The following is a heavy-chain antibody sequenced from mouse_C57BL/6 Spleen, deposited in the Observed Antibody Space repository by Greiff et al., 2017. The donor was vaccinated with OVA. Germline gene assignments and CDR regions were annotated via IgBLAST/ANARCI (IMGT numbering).Heavy chain of an antibody. Sequence: VQLQQPGAELVKPGASVKLSCKASGYTLTSYWMHWVKQRPGQGLEWIGMIHPNSGSTNYNEKFKSKATLTVDKSSSTAYMQLSSLTSEDSAVYYCAREGSGRYFDVWGTGTTVTVSS. V-gene: IGHV1-64*01. CDR1: GYTLTSYW. CDR3: AREGSGRYFDV. CDR2: IHPNSGST. J-gene: IGHJ1*03. D-gene: IGHD1-1*02.